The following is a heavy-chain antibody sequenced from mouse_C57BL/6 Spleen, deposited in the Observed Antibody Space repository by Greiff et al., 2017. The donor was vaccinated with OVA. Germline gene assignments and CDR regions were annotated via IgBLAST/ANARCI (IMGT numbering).Heavy chain of an antibody. V-gene: IGHV1-20*01. D-gene: IGHD1-1*02. CDR1: GYSFTGYF. Sequence: VQLQQSGPELVKPGASVKISCKASGYSFTGYFMNWVMQSHGKSLEWIGRINPYNGDTFYNQKFKGKATLTVDKSSSTAHMELRSLTSEDAAVYYCERYRNGGRYFDVWGTGTTVTVSS. CDR2: INPYNGDT. CDR3: ERYRNGGRYFDV. J-gene: IGHJ1*03.